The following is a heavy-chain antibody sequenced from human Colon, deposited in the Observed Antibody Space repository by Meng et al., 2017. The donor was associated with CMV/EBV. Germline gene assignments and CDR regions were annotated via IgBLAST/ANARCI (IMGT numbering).Heavy chain of an antibody. CDR2: IYNSVST. Sequence: SETLSLTCTVSGDSVSGGSYYWTWIRQAPGKGLEWIGYIYNSVSTNYNPSLKSRVTISIDTSKNQHSLNLSSVTAADTAVYYCARDNGLRRFDSWGQGTLVTVSS. CDR1: GDSVSGGSYY. CDR3: ARDNGLRRFDS. D-gene: IGHD2-8*01. J-gene: IGHJ4*02. V-gene: IGHV4-61*01.